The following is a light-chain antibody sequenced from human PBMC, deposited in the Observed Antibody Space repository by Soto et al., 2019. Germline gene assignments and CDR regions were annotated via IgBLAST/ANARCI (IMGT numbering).Light chain of an antibody. J-gene: IGKJ4*01. CDR2: AAS. Sequence: IQMSQSPSSPSAAVGERVTITCRASQSMSSYLNWYQQKPGKAPKLLIYAASSLQSGVPSRFSGSGSGTDFTLTISSLQPEDFAAYYCQQSNSSPPTFGGGTKVDI. CDR3: QQSNSSPPT. V-gene: IGKV1-39*01. CDR1: QSMSSY.